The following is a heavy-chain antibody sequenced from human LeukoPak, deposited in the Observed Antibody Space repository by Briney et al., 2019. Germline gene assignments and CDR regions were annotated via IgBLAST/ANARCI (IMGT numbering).Heavy chain of an antibody. D-gene: IGHD3-3*01. CDR2: IYYSGST. CDR3: ARRTPIFGVVIRAVWSFDP. CDR1: GGSISSSSYY. V-gene: IGHV4-39*07. J-gene: IGHJ5*02. Sequence: SETLSLTCTVSGGSISSSSYYWGWIRQPPGKGLEWIGSIYYSGSTYYNPSLKSRVTISVDTSKNQFSLKLSSVTAADTAVYYCARRTPIFGVVIRAVWSFDPWGQGTLVSVSS.